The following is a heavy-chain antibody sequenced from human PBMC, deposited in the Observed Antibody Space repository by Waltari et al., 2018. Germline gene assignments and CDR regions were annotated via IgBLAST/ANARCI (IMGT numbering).Heavy chain of an antibody. CDR1: GFTVSSNY. D-gene: IGHD5-12*01. Sequence: EVQLVESGGGLIQPGGSLRLSCAASGFTVSSNYMSWVRQAPGKGLEWVSFIYSGGSTYYADSVKGRFTISRDNSKNTLYLQMNSLRAEDTAVYYCASGRRDGYNFYDYWGQGTLVTVSS. CDR2: IYSGGST. J-gene: IGHJ4*02. CDR3: ASGRRDGYNFYDY. V-gene: IGHV3-53*01.